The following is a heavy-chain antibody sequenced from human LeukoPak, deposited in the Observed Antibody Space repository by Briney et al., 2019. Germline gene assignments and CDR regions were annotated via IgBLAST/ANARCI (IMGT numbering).Heavy chain of an antibody. V-gene: IGHV4-59*01. Sequence: SETLSLTCTVSGGSISSYYWSWIRQPPGKGLEWIGYIYYSGSTNYNPSLKSRVTISVDTSKNQFSLKLSPVTAADTAVYYCARAGVVPAAIGALDYWGQGTLVTVSS. CDR3: ARAGVVPAAIGALDY. D-gene: IGHD2-2*02. J-gene: IGHJ4*02. CDR1: GGSISSYY. CDR2: IYYSGST.